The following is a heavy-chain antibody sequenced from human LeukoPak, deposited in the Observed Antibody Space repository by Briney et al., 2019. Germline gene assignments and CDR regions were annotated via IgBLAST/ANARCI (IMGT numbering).Heavy chain of an antibody. D-gene: IGHD5-24*01. CDR2: IKEDGSRT. J-gene: IGHJ3*02. Sequence: PGGSLRLSCASSGFTFSNYGVHWVRQAPGKGLVWVARIKEDGSRTDYADFVKGRFTISRDNAKNTLYLQMNSLSAEDTAVYYCAREGDGYNSAFDIWGQGTMVTVSS. CDR1: GFTFSNYG. CDR3: AREGDGYNSAFDI. V-gene: IGHV3-74*01.